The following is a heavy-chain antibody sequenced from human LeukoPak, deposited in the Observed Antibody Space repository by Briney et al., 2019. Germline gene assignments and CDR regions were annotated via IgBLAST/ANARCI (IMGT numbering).Heavy chain of an antibody. CDR1: GYTFTGYY. Sequence: SVKVSCKASGYTFTGYYMHWVRQAPGQGLEWMGWINPNSGGTNYAQKFQGRVTMTRDMSTSTDYMELSSLRSEDTAVYYCARDNSVEDTAWWFDPWGQGTLVTVSS. CDR2: INPNSGGT. CDR3: ARDNSVEDTAWWFDP. V-gene: IGHV1-2*02. D-gene: IGHD4-23*01. J-gene: IGHJ5*02.